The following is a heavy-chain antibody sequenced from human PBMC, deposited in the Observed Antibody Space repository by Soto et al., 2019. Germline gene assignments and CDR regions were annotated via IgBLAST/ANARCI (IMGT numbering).Heavy chain of an antibody. V-gene: IGHV1-2*04. CDR1: GYTFTVYY. D-gene: IGHD6-6*01. CDR3: ARSYSSASWWFDP. Sequence: QVQLVQSGAEVKKHGASVKVSCKASGYTFTVYYMHWVRQAPGQGLEWMGWINPNSGGTNYTQKLQGWVTMTRDTSISTAYMGLSRLRSDDTAVYDCARSYSSASWWFDPWGQGTLVTVSS. CDR2: INPNSGGT. J-gene: IGHJ5*02.